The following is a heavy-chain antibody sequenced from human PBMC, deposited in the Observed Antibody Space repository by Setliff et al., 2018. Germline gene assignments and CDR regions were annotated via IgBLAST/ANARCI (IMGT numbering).Heavy chain of an antibody. CDR3: AKDQPHKYDSSGSAPIDY. CDR1: GFTSNMYG. Sequence: PGGSLRLSCAASGFTSNMYGVHWVRQAPGRGLEWVAYVRHDGSNENYADSVKGRFTVSRDNSRNTLFLQMNSLTAEDTAVYYCAKDQPHKYDSSGSAPIDYWGQGTLVTVSS. J-gene: IGHJ4*02. D-gene: IGHD3-22*01. CDR2: VRHDGSNE. V-gene: IGHV3-30*02.